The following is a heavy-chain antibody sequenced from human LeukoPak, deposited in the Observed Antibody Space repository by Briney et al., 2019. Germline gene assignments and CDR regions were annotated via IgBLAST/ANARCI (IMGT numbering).Heavy chain of an antibody. J-gene: IGHJ4*02. CDR3: AIRSGYTPGWFFDF. Sequence: GGSLRLSCAASGFTFSDAWMSSVRQAPGKGLEWVSSIRGSGDNTYYAESVKGRFTISRDNYKNTLFLQMNSLRAEDTAVFYCAIRSGYTPGWFFDFWGQGTLVTVSS. V-gene: IGHV3-23*01. CDR2: IRGSGDNT. CDR1: GFTFSDAW. D-gene: IGHD5-12*01.